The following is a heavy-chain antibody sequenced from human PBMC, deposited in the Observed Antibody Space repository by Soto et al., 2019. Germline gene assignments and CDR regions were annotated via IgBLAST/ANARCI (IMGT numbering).Heavy chain of an antibody. Sequence: WASVKVSCKASGYTFTSYAMHWVRQAPGQRLEWMGWINAGNGNTKYSQKFQGRVTITRDTSASTAYMELSSLRSEDTAVYYCAAIAVAGTGNGYWGQGTLVTVSS. CDR2: INAGNGNT. V-gene: IGHV1-3*01. D-gene: IGHD6-19*01. CDR3: AAIAVAGTGNGY. J-gene: IGHJ4*02. CDR1: GYTFTSYA.